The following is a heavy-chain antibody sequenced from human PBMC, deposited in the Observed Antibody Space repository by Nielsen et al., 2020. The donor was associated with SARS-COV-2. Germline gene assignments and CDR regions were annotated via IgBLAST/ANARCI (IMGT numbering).Heavy chain of an antibody. D-gene: IGHD6-6*01. J-gene: IGHJ6*02. V-gene: IGHV3-30*18. CDR3: AKNLIAARRMGYYYGMDV. CDR1: GFTFSSYG. Sequence: GGSLRLSCVGFGFTFSSYGIHWVRQAPGKGLERVAVISLDGSENHYVDSVKGRFTISRDNSRNSVYLQMNSLRAEDTAVYYCAKNLIAARRMGYYYGMDVWGQGTTVTVSS. CDR2: ISLDGSEN.